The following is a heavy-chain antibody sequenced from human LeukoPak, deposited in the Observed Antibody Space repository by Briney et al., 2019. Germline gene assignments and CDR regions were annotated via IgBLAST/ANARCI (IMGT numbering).Heavy chain of an antibody. D-gene: IGHD5-12*01. V-gene: IGHV4-39*01. CDR3: ARSTVATIRGGYSSGPYYYYMDV. Sequence: SETLSLTCSVSSGSIISSSHYWGWIRQSPGKGLEWIGSMDYSGNPYYNPSLKSRVIISVDTSENQFSPKLRSVTAADTAVYYCARSTVATIRGGYSSGPYYYYMDVWGKGTTVTVSS. CDR2: MDYSGNP. J-gene: IGHJ6*03. CDR1: SGSIISSSHY.